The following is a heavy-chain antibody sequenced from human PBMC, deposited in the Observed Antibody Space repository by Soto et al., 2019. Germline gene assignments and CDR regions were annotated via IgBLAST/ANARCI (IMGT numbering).Heavy chain of an antibody. CDR3: AREAGYDILTGYSTDPDYGMDV. CDR1: GYTFTSYY. Sequence: ASVKVSCKASGYTFTSYYMHWVRQAPGQGLEWMGIINPSGGSTSYAQKFQGRVTMTRDTSTSTVYMELSSLRSEDTAVYYCAREAGYDILTGYSTDPDYGMDVWGQGTTVTVSS. V-gene: IGHV1-46*01. CDR2: INPSGGST. J-gene: IGHJ6*02. D-gene: IGHD3-9*01.